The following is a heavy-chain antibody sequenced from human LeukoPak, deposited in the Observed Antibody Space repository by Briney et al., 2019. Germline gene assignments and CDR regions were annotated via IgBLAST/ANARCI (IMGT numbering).Heavy chain of an antibody. CDR3: AKEPASSGWFDP. CDR2: ISYDGSNK. J-gene: IGHJ5*02. D-gene: IGHD6-19*01. Sequence: GGSLRLSCAASGFTFSSFAMHWVRQAPGKGLEWVAVISYDGSNKYYADSVKGRFTISRVNSRNTVYLQMNSLRAEDTAVYCCAKEPASSGWFDPWGQGTLVAVSS. V-gene: IGHV3-30*18. CDR1: GFTFSSFA.